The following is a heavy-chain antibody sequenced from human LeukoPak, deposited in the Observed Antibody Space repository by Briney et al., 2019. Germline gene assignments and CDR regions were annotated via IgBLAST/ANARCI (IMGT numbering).Heavy chain of an antibody. D-gene: IGHD4-17*01. CDR2: IWYDGTYK. Sequence: GRSLRLSCAASGFTFSTYGMHWVRQAPGKGLEWVAVIWYDGTYKYYADSVKGRFTISRDNSKNTLYLLMNSLRAEDTAVYYCAKTTVTTIYWYFDLWGRGTLVTVSS. J-gene: IGHJ2*01. CDR1: GFTFSTYG. CDR3: AKTTVTTIYWYFDL. V-gene: IGHV3-33*06.